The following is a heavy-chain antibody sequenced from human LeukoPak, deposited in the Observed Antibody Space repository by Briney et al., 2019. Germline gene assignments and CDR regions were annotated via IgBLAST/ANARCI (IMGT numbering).Heavy chain of an antibody. CDR2: IYYSGST. J-gene: IGHJ4*02. CDR3: AREKVGATDY. CDR1: GGSISSGDYY. Sequence: SQTLSLTCTVSGGSISSGDYYWSWIRQPPGKGLEWIGYIYYSGSTYYNPSLKSRVTIPVDTSKNQFSLKLSSVTAADTAVYYYAREKVGATDYWGQGTLVTVSS. D-gene: IGHD1-26*01. V-gene: IGHV4-30-4*08.